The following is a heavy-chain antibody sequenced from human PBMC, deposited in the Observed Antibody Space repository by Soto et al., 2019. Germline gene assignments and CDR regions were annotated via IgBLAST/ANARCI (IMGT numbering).Heavy chain of an antibody. V-gene: IGHV3-30-3*01. Sequence: ESGGGVVQPGRSLRLSCAASGFTFNNYAMHWVRQAPGKGLEWVAFISYDGSSKYYADSVTGRFTISRDNSRNTLYLQMNSLSAEDTAVYYCARGDGYIYGNTFDSWGQGTLVTVSS. J-gene: IGHJ4*02. D-gene: IGHD5-18*01. CDR2: ISYDGSSK. CDR3: ARGDGYIYGNTFDS. CDR1: GFTFNNYA.